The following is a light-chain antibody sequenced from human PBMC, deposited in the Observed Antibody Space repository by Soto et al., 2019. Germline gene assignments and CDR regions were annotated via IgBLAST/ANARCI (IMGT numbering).Light chain of an antibody. CDR1: QSVSNNY. J-gene: IGKJ3*01. CDR3: QQYTTSPFT. V-gene: IGKV3-20*01. CDR2: GAS. Sequence: EIVLTQSPGTLSLSAGESATLXXRASQSVSNNYLAWYQQKPGQAPRXXIYGASSRATGIPDRFSGSGSGADFTLTISRLEPEDFAVYYCQQYTTSPFTFGPGTKVDIK.